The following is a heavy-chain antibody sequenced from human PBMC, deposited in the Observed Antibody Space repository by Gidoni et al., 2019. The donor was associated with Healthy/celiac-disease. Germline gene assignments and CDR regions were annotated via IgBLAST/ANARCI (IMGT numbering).Heavy chain of an antibody. V-gene: IGHV4-31*03. D-gene: IGHD3-3*01. J-gene: IGHJ6*02. CDR3: ARDEKGDYDFWSGDYYYYGMDV. CDR1: GGSISSGGYY. Sequence: QVQLQESGPGLVKPSQTLSLTCTVSGGSISSGGYYWSWIRQHPGKGLEWIGYIYYSGSTYYNPSLKSRVTISVDTSKNQFSLKLSSVTAADTAVYYCARDEKGDYDFWSGDYYYYGMDVWGQGTTVTVSS. CDR2: IYYSGST.